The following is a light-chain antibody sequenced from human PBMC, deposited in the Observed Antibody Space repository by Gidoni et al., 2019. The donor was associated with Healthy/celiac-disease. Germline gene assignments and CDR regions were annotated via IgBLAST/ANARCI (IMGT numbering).Light chain of an antibody. V-gene: IGKV2-30*01. CDR2: KVS. Sequence: VVMTQSPLSLPVTLGQPASISCRSSQSLVYSDGNTYLNWFQQRPGQSPRRLIYKVSNRDSGVPDRCSGSGSGTDFTLKISRVEAEDVGVYYCMQGTHWPPITFGQGTRLEIK. J-gene: IGKJ5*01. CDR1: QSLVYSDGNTY. CDR3: MQGTHWPPIT.